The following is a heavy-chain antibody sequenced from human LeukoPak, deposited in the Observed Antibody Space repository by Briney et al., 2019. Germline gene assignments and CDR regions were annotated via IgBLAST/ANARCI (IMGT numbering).Heavy chain of an antibody. V-gene: IGHV4-59*08. CDR2: IYYSGST. CDR1: GGSISNYY. D-gene: IGHD3-10*01. CDR3: ARRAYGSGSFNRYYFDY. J-gene: IGHJ4*02. Sequence: SETLSLTCTVSGGSISNYYWSWIRQPPGKGLEWIGYIYYSGSTNYNPSLKSRVTISVDTSKNQFSLKLDSVTAADTAVYYCARRAYGSGSFNRYYFDYWGQGTLVAVSS.